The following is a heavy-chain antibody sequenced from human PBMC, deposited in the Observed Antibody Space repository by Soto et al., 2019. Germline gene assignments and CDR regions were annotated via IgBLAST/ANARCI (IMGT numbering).Heavy chain of an antibody. J-gene: IGHJ3*01. CDR3: ARNISPWKSRGGGENVFDL. Sequence: GASVKVSCKASGYTFTSYAMHWVRQAPGQRLEWMGWINAGNGNTKHSQKFQGRVTITRDTSASTAYMELSSLRSEDTAVYYCARNISPWKSRGGGENVFDLRGKGTMAPV. V-gene: IGHV1-3*01. CDR2: INAGNGNT. CDR1: GYTFTSYA. D-gene: IGHD6-19*01.